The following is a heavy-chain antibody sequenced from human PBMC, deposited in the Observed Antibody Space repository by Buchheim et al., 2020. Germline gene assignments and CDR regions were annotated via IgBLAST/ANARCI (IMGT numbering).Heavy chain of an antibody. V-gene: IGHV3-48*01. CDR1: GFTFSSYS. CDR2: ISSSSSTI. D-gene: IGHD2-2*02. J-gene: IGHJ6*02. CDR3: ARMVGHCSSTSCYTSYYYGMDV. Sequence: EVQLVESGGGLVQPGGSLRLSCAASGFTFSSYSMNWVRQAPGKGLEWVSYISSSSSTIYYVDSVKGRFTISRDNAKNSLYLQMNSLRAEDTAVYYCARMVGHCSSTSCYTSYYYGMDVWGQGTT.